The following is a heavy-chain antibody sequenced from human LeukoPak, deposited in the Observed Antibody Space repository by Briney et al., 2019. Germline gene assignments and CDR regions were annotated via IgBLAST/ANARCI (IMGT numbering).Heavy chain of an antibody. CDR1: GYTFTSYD. D-gene: IGHD3-16*02. J-gene: IGHJ4*02. CDR3: ARENVITFGGVIVIPAVDY. V-gene: IGHV1-18*01. Sequence: ASVKVSCKASGYTFTSYDINWVRQATGQGLEWMGWISTYNGNTNYAQKVQGRVTITTDTSTSTAYMELRSLRSDDTAIYYCARENVITFGGVIVIPAVDYWGQGTRVTVSS. CDR2: ISTYNGNT.